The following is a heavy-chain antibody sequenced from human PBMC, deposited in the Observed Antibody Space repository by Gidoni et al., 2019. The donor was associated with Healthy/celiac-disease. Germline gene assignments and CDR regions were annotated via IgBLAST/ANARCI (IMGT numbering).Heavy chain of an antibody. J-gene: IGHJ6*02. D-gene: IGHD1-20*01. V-gene: IGHV1-69*01. CDR2: IIPIFGTA. CDR1: GGTFSSYA. Sequence: QVQLVQSGAEVKNPGSSVKVSCKASGGTFSSYAISWVRQAPGQGLEGMGGIIPIFGTANYAQKFQGRVTITADESTSTAYMELSSLRSEDTAVYYCAREGKAPRYLDGMDVWGQGTTVTVSS. CDR3: AREGKAPRYLDGMDV.